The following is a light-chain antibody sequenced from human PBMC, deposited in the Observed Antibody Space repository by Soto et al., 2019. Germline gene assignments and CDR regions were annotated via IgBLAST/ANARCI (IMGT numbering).Light chain of an antibody. J-gene: IGLJ1*01. Sequence: QSELTQPASVSGSPGESITISCTGTSSDVGGHNSVSWYQQHPGKAPKLMIYNVSNRPSGVSNRFSGSKSGNTASLTISGLLAGDEADYYCTSYTSSSTYVFGAGTKVTVL. CDR1: SSDVGGHNS. CDR2: NVS. V-gene: IGLV2-14*01. CDR3: TSYTSSSTYV.